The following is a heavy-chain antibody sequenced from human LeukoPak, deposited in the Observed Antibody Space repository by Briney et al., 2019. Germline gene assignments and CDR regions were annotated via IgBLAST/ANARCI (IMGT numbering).Heavy chain of an antibody. D-gene: IGHD3-9*01. J-gene: IGHJ4*02. CDR2: INTDTGYT. CDR3: ARDLPGSDWLSPPDL. Sequence: ASVKDSCKASGYTFNTYAVHWVRQAPGQSLEWMGCINTDTGYTKYSQNFQGRVTLTRDRSASTAYMELRSLTAEDTAVYYCARDLPGSDWLSPPDLWGQGTVVTVSS. CDR1: GYTFNTYA. V-gene: IGHV1-3*04.